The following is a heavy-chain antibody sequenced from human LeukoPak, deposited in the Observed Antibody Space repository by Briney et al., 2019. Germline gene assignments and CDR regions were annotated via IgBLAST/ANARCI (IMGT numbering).Heavy chain of an antibody. CDR2: INPNSGGT. CDR1: GYTFTGYY. D-gene: IGHD3-22*01. Sequence: ASVKVSCKASGYTFTGYYMHWVRQAPGQGLEWMGWINPNSGGTNYAQKFQGWVTMTRDTSISTAYMELSRLRSDDTAVYYCARGPKTYYYDSSLEAFDIWGQGTMVTVSS. CDR3: ARGPKTYYYDSSLEAFDI. J-gene: IGHJ3*02. V-gene: IGHV1-2*04.